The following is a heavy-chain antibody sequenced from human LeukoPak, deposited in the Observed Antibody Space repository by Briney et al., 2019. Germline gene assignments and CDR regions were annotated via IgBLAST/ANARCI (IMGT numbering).Heavy chain of an antibody. CDR2: ISSSSSYI. CDR1: GFTFSSYS. J-gene: IGHJ4*02. CDR3: ARDSGIAVAAE. V-gene: IGHV3-21*01. D-gene: IGHD6-19*01. Sequence: GGSLRLSCAASGFTFSSYSMNWVRQAPGKGLEWVSSISSSSSYIYYADSVKGRFTISRDNAKNSLYLQMNSLRAEDTAVYYCARDSGIAVAAEWGRGTLVTVSS.